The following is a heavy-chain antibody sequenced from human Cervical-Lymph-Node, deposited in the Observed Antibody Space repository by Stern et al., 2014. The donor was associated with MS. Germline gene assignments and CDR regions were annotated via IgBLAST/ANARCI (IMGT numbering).Heavy chain of an antibody. CDR3: ARVFNYDVWGDPAYYFDN. D-gene: IGHD3-3*01. CDR2: ISNVGST. Sequence: QVQLVQSGPGLVKPSGTLSLTCTVSGVSMSGWERWSWIRQSPGKGLDGIGEISNVGSTDYSPSLKSRSTISVDKSKTQFSLNLSSVTAADTGVYYCARVFNYDVWGDPAYYFDNWGQGVLVTVSS. J-gene: IGHJ4*02. CDR1: GVSMSGWER. V-gene: IGHV4-4*02.